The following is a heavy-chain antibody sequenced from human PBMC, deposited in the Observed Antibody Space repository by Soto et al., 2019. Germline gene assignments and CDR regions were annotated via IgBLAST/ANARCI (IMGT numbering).Heavy chain of an antibody. V-gene: IGHV3-48*03. D-gene: IGHD3-10*01. CDR3: ARDGRITMVRGVIYYYYGMDV. CDR2: ISSSGSTI. Sequence: HPGGSLRLSCAASGFTFSSYEMNWVRQAPGKGLEWVSYISSSGSTIYYADSVKGRFTISRDNAKNSLYLQMNSLRAEDTAVYYCARDGRITMVRGVIYYYYGMDVWGQGTTVTVSS. J-gene: IGHJ6*02. CDR1: GFTFSSYE.